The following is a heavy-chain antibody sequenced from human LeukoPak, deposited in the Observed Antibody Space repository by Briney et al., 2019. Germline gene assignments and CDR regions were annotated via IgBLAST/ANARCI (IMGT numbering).Heavy chain of an antibody. D-gene: IGHD6-13*01. CDR1: GFTFSSYW. V-gene: IGHV3-21*01. Sequence: GGSLRLSCAASGFTFSSYWMSWVRQAPGKGLEWVSSISSSSSYIYYADSVKGRFTISRDNAKNSLYLQMNSLRAEDTAVYYCARGHSSSWEMTFDYWGQGTLVTVSS. CDR3: ARGHSSSWEMTFDY. J-gene: IGHJ4*02. CDR2: ISSSSSYI.